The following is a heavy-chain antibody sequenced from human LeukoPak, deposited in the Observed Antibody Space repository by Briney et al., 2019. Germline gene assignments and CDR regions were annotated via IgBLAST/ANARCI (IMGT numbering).Heavy chain of an antibody. CDR2: ISSSSSYI. Sequence: PGGSLRLSCAASGFTFSSYSMNWVRQAPGKGLEWVSSISSSSSYIYYADSVKGRFTISRDNAKNSLYLQMNSLRAEDTAVYYCARAGLWGDPIDYWGQGTLVTVSS. CDR1: GFTFSSYS. CDR3: ARAGLWGDPIDY. D-gene: IGHD3-16*01. J-gene: IGHJ4*02. V-gene: IGHV3-21*01.